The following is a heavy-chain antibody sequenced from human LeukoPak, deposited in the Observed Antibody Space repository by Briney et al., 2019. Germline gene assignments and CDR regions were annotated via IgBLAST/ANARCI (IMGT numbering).Heavy chain of an antibody. J-gene: IGHJ5*02. CDR1: GGSFSGYY. CDR2: INHSGST. V-gene: IGHV4-34*01. Sequence: SETLSLTCAVYGGSFSGYYWSWLRQHPGKGPEWLGEINHSGSTNYNPSLKSRVTISVDTSKNQFSLKLSSVTAADTAVYYCARAAGIAPDWFDPWGQGTLVTVSS. D-gene: IGHD6-13*01. CDR3: ARAAGIAPDWFDP.